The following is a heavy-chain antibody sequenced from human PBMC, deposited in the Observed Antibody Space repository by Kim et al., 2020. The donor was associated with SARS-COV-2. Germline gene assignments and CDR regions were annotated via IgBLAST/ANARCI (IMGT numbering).Heavy chain of an antibody. V-gene: IGHV4-34*01. D-gene: IGHD3-10*01. CDR1: GGSFSGYY. J-gene: IGHJ4*02. CDR2: INHSGST. Sequence: SETLSLTCAVYGGSFSGYYWSWIRQPPGKGLEWIGEINHSGSTNYNPSLKSRVTISVDTSKNQFSLKLSSVTAADTAVYYCARGRLWGSGSFHFDYWGQGTLVTVSS. CDR3: ARGRLWGSGSFHFDY.